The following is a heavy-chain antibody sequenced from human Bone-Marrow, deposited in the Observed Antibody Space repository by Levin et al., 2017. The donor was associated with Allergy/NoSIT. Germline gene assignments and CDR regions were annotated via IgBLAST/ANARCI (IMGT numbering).Heavy chain of an antibody. CDR1: GFSFSNSW. D-gene: IGHD6-13*01. Sequence: GGSLRLSCAASGFSFSNSWMGWVRQAPGKGLEWVANINLDGSTKYYVDSVKGRFTVSRDNAKNSLHLQMNSLRAEDTAVYYCARHGSWNFDYWGQGTLVTVSS. CDR2: INLDGSTK. V-gene: IGHV3-7*01. CDR3: ARHGSWNFDY. J-gene: IGHJ4*02.